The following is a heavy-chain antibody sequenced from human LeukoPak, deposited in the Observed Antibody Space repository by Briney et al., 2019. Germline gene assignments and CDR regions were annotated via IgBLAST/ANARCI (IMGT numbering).Heavy chain of an antibody. J-gene: IGHJ6*03. CDR3: ARRSYYYYYMDV. Sequence: GGSLRLSCAVSGFTFSSAWMTWVRQAPGKGLEWVAGIKEDGSETYYVDFVKGRFTVSRDNAKNSLYLQMNSLRAEDTAVYYCARRSYYYYYMDVWGKGTTVTVSS. V-gene: IGHV3-7*01. CDR2: IKEDGSET. D-gene: IGHD3-10*01. CDR1: GFTFSSAW.